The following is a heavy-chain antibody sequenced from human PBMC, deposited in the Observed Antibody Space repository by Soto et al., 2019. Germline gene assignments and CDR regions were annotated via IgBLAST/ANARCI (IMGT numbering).Heavy chain of an antibody. Sequence: TLSLTCTVSGGSISSGGYYWSWIRQHPGKALEWIGYIYYSGSTYYNPSLKSRVTMSVDTSKNQFSLTLNSVTAADTATYYCARGGISHWAYFYYMDVWDRGTTVTVSS. J-gene: IGHJ6*03. CDR2: IYYSGST. CDR1: GGSISSGGYY. D-gene: IGHD2-21*01. CDR3: ARGGISHWAYFYYMDV. V-gene: IGHV4-31*03.